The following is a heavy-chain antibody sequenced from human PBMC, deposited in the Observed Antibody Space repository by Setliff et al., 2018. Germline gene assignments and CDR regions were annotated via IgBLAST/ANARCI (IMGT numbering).Heavy chain of an antibody. CDR2: IIPIFGTA. CDR1: GGTFSSYA. D-gene: IGHD6-13*01. Sequence: GASVKVSCKASGGTFSSYAISWVRQAPGQGLEWMGGIIPIFGTANYAQKFQGRVTMTEDTSTDTAYMELSSLRSEDTAVYYCATVEAITIAAAGTTIFDYWGQGTLVTVSS. V-gene: IGHV1-69*06. J-gene: IGHJ4*02. CDR3: ATVEAITIAAAGTTIFDY.